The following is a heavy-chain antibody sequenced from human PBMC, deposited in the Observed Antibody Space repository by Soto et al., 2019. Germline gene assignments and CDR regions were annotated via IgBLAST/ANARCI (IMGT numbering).Heavy chain of an antibody. CDR3: ASTYYYDSSGYYSLGD. Sequence: QVQLQESGPGLVKPSGTLSLTCAVSGGSISRSNWWSWVRQPPGKGLEWIGEIYHSGSTNYNPSLKSRVTISVGKSKNQFSLKLSSVTAADTAVYYCASTYYYDSSGYYSLGDWGQGTLVTFSS. D-gene: IGHD3-22*01. CDR1: GGSISRSNW. V-gene: IGHV4-4*02. CDR2: IYHSGST. J-gene: IGHJ4*02.